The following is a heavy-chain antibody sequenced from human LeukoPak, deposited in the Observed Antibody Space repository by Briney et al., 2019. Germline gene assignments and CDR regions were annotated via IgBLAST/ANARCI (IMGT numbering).Heavy chain of an antibody. J-gene: IGHJ4*02. V-gene: IGHV3-23*01. CDR1: GFTFSTYV. CDR2: ISGSGDNT. D-gene: IGHD5-12*01. Sequence: GRSLRLSCAASGFTFSTYVMSWVRHAPGKGQDWVSGISGSGDNTYYEDSVKGRFTISRDNSKNTLYLQMNSLRAEDTAVYYCAKGSGYDTDFDYWGQGTLVSVSS. CDR3: AKGSGYDTDFDY.